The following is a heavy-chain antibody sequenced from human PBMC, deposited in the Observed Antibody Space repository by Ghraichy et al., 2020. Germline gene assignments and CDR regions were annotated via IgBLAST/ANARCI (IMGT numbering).Heavy chain of an antibody. CDR2: IYYSGST. Sequence: SETLSLTCTVSGGSISSSSYYWGWIRQPPGKGLEWIGSIYYSGSTYYNPSLKSRVTISVDTSKNQFSLKLSSVTAADTAVYYCYCYDSSEQRYYFDYWGQGTLVTVSS. J-gene: IGHJ4*02. V-gene: IGHV4-39*01. D-gene: IGHD3-22*01. CDR1: GGSISSSSYY. CDR3: YCYDSSEQRYYFDY.